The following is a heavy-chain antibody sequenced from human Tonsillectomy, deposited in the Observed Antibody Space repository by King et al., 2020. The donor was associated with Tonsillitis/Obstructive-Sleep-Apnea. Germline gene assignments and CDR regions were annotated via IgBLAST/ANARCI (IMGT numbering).Heavy chain of an antibody. CDR1: GGSVSSGSYY. CDR2: IYYSGST. CDR3: ARVLTNYYYYYMAV. J-gene: IGHJ6*03. V-gene: IGHV4-61*01. Sequence: VPLQESGPGLVKPSETLSLTCTVSGGSVSSGSYYWSWIRQPPGKGLEWIGYIYYSGSTNYNPSLKSRVTISVDTSKNQFSLKLTSVTAADTAVYYCARVLTNYYYYYMAVWGKGTTVTVSS.